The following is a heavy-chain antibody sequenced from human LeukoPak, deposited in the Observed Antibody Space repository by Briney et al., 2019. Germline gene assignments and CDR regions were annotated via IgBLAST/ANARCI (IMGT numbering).Heavy chain of an antibody. J-gene: IGHJ3*02. CDR2: IGDTGRAK. Sequence: PGGSLRLSCAASGFTFSRHGMHWVRQAPGKGLEWVAVIGDTGRAKYYADSVEGRFTASRDNSNKILYLEMNSLRYDDTALYYCARRAAANDAFDIWGQGTMVTVSS. CDR1: GFTFSRHG. D-gene: IGHD6-13*01. CDR3: ARRAAANDAFDI. V-gene: IGHV3-33*08.